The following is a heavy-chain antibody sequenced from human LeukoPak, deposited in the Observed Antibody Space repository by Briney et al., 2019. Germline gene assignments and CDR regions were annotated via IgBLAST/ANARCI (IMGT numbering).Heavy chain of an antibody. CDR3: AKEEMATISPGYYYYMDV. V-gene: IGHV4-39*02. D-gene: IGHD5-24*01. CDR2: IYYSGST. Sequence: PSETLSLTCTVSGGSISSSSYYWGWIRQPPGKGLEWIGSIYYSGSTYYNPSLKSRVTISVDTSKNQFSLKLSSVTAADTAVYYCAKEEMATISPGYYYYMDVWGKGTTVTISS. CDR1: GGSISSSSYY. J-gene: IGHJ6*03.